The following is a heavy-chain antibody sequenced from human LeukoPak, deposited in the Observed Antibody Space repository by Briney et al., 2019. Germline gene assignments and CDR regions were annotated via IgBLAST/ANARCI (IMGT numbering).Heavy chain of an antibody. CDR3: AKDGQTSVTPTTMFDY. CDR1: GFTFSSYA. CDR2: ISGSGGST. V-gene: IGHV3-23*01. Sequence: GGSLRLSCAASGFTFSSYAMSWVRQAPGKGLEWVSAISGSGGSTYYADSVKGRFTISRDNSKNTLYLQMNSLRAEDTAVYYCAKDGQTSVTPTTMFDYWGQGTLVTVSS. D-gene: IGHD4-17*01. J-gene: IGHJ4*02.